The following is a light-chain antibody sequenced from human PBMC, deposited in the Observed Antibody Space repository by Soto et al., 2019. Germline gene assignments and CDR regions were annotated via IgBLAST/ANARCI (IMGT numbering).Light chain of an antibody. Sequence: QSALTQPPSASGSPGQSVAISCTGTSSDVGGYNYVSWYQQHPGKAPKLMIYEVNKRPSGVPDRFSGSKSGNTASLTVSGLQAEDEADYYCSXXXXXXXXFXXGTK. CDR3: SXXXXXXXX. J-gene: IGLJ1*01. V-gene: IGLV2-8*01. CDR1: SSDVGGYNY. CDR2: EVN.